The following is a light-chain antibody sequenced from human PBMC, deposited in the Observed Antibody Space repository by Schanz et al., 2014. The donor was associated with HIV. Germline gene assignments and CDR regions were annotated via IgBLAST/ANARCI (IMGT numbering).Light chain of an antibody. J-gene: IGLJ2*01. CDR1: ESDVGGYNY. CDR2: EVS. V-gene: IGLV2-8*01. CDR3: SSYAGRNNLVV. Sequence: QSALTQPASVSGTPGQSITISCTGSESDVGGYNYVSWHQQHPGKAPKLMIYEVSERPSGVPDRFSGSKSGNTASLTVSGLQAEDEADYYCSSYAGRNNLVVFGGGTKLTVL.